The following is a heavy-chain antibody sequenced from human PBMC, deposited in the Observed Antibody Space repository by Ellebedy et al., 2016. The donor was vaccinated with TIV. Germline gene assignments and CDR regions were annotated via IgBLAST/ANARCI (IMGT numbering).Heavy chain of an antibody. CDR3: ARVSVDVVIGYHYFYMDI. Sequence: ASVKVSXXASGYTFTSFGLSWARQAPGQGLEWMGWISAYNGDINYAQNFQGRVAMTTDTATSTVYVDLRSLRSDDTAVYYCARVSVDVVIGYHYFYMDIWGKGTTVTVSS. J-gene: IGHJ6*03. D-gene: IGHD1-14*01. V-gene: IGHV1-18*01. CDR1: GYTFTSFG. CDR2: ISAYNGDI.